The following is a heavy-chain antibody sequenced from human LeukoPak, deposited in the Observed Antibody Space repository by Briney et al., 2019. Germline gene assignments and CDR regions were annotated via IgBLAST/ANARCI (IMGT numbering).Heavy chain of an antibody. V-gene: IGHV4-34*01. CDR1: GGSISSGGYS. Sequence: SETLSLTCAVSGGSISSGGYSWSWIRQPPGKGLEWIGEINHSGSTNYNPSLKSRVTISVDTSKNQFSLKLSSVTAADTAVYFCARAAHIIVPAAKSGMDVWGQGTTVTVSS. D-gene: IGHD2-2*01. J-gene: IGHJ6*02. CDR2: INHSGST. CDR3: ARAAHIIVPAAKSGMDV.